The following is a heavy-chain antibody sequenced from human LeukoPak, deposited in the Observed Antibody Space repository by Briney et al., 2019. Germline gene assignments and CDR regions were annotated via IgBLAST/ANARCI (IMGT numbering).Heavy chain of an antibody. CDR1: GIPFSSFG. CDR3: AKDFGGRACSSTSCYVSDYYYGMDV. D-gene: IGHD2-2*01. CDR2: IWYDGSNK. Sequence: PGGSLRLSCAAPGIPFSSFGMHWLRQAPAKGLQWVAFIWYDGSNKYYADSVKGRFTISRDNSKNTLYVQMNSLRAEDTAVYYCAKDFGGRACSSTSCYVSDYYYGMDVWGQGTTVTVSS. V-gene: IGHV3-30*02. J-gene: IGHJ6*02.